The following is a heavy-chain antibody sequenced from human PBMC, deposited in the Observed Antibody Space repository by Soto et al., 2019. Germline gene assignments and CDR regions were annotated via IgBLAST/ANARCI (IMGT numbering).Heavy chain of an antibody. J-gene: IGHJ4*02. CDR2: ISAYNGNT. Sequence: ASVKVSCKASGYTFTGYGISWVRQAPGQGLEWMGWISAYNGNTNYAQKLQGRVTRTTDTSTSTAYMELRSLRSDDTALYYCARTPSVVVVAATPDYFDYWGQGTLVTVSS. D-gene: IGHD2-15*01. CDR3: ARTPSVVVVAATPDYFDY. V-gene: IGHV1-18*01. CDR1: GYTFTGYG.